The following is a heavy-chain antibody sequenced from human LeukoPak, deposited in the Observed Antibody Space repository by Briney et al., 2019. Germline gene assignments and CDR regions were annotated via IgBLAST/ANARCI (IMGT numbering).Heavy chain of an antibody. Sequence: GGSLRLSCAASGFTFSSLGMHWVRQAPGKGLEWVAVIWYIESNKDYADAVKGRFTISRDNSKNTLYLEMNNLRTEDTAVYYCTRSIYQDAFDIWGQGTMVTVSS. D-gene: IGHD2-2*01. J-gene: IGHJ3*02. CDR3: TRSIYQDAFDI. CDR1: GFTFSSLG. CDR2: IWYIESNK. V-gene: IGHV3-33*01.